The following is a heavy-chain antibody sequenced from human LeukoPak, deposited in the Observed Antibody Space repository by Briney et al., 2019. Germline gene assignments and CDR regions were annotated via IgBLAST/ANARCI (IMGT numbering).Heavy chain of an antibody. D-gene: IGHD1-26*01. CDR2: TRAKGDSYTT. V-gene: IGHV3-72*01. Sequence: GGCLRLSCAVAGFSFSDHYMGWVRHAPGEGLEWVGRTRAKGDSYTTEYPASVKARFTVSRADSKNSVGLQMDSLRSEDTAVYYCARGPERGSSPYYHYGMDVWGQGTTVTVSS. CDR1: GFSFSDHY. J-gene: IGHJ6*02. CDR3: ARGPERGSSPYYHYGMDV.